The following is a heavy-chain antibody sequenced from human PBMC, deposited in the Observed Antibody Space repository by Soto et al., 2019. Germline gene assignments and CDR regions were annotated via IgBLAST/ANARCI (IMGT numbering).Heavy chain of an antibody. CDR1: GFTFSSYG. CDR2: IWYDGSNK. Sequence: GGSLRLSCAASGFTFSSYGMHWVRQAPGKGLEWVAVIWYDGSNKYYADSVKGRFTISRDNSKNTLYLQMNSLRAEDTAVYYCAREAYSSGWDVDYWGQGTLVTVSS. J-gene: IGHJ4*02. V-gene: IGHV3-33*01. D-gene: IGHD6-19*01. CDR3: AREAYSSGWDVDY.